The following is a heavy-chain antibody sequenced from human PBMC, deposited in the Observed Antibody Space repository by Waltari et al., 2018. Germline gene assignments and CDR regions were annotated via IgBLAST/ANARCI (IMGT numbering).Heavy chain of an antibody. CDR1: GGSISSSSYY. CDR3: ATKRESSASGFDY. Sequence: QLQLQESGPGLVKPSETLSFTCTVSGGSISSSSYYWGWIRQPPGKGLEWIGSIYSSVSTSDHPSRKTRVTISVDTSKNQFSVKLSSVAAADTAVYYCATKRESSASGFDYWGQGTLVTVSS. D-gene: IGHD6-19*01. CDR2: IYSSVST. V-gene: IGHV4-39*01. J-gene: IGHJ4*02.